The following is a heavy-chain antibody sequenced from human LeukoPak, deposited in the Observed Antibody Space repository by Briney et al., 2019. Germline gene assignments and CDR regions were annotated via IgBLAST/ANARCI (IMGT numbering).Heavy chain of an antibody. CDR1: GYTSTSYG. D-gene: IGHD1-26*01. Sequence: GASVKISCKASGYTSTSYGISWVRQAPGQGLEWMGWISAYNGNTNYAQKLQGRVTMTTDTSTSTAYMDLSSLRSDAPAVYYCARVEKLRGFDYCGQGTLVTVSS. CDR3: ARVEKLRGFDY. CDR2: ISAYNGNT. J-gene: IGHJ4*02. V-gene: IGHV1-18*01.